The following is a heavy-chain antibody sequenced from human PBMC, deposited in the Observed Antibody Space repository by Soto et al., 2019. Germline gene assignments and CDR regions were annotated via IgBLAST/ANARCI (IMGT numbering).Heavy chain of an antibody. CDR1: GFTVSRNY. Sequence: GGSLRLSCAASGFTVSRNYVSWVRQAPGKGLAWVSSLSSDSTYIYHADSVKGRFTISRDNAKNSLYLQMDSLTAEDTAVYYCASNLLSPTPDYWGQGTLVTVSS. J-gene: IGHJ4*02. V-gene: IGHV3-21*01. CDR3: ASNLLSPTPDY. D-gene: IGHD2-15*01. CDR2: LSSDSTYI.